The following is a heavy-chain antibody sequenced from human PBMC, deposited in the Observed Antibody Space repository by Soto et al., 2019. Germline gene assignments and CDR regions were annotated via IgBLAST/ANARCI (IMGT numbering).Heavy chain of an antibody. Sequence: SETLSLTCTVSGGSISSGGYYWSWIRQHPGKGLEWIGYIYYSGSTYYNPSLKSRVTISVDTSKNQFSLKLSSVTAADTAVYYCAREAGEYDIVATISSLSKYYYYYYMDVWGKGTTVTVSS. V-gene: IGHV4-31*03. J-gene: IGHJ6*03. D-gene: IGHD5-12*01. CDR3: AREAGEYDIVATISSLSKYYYYYYMDV. CDR1: GGSISSGGYY. CDR2: IYYSGST.